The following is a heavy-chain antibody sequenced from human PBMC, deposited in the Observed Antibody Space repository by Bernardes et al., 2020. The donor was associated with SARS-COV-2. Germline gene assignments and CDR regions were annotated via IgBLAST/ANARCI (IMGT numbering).Heavy chain of an antibody. D-gene: IGHD6-6*01. J-gene: IGHJ4*02. CDR3: ARDPSLSIAAHPDY. CDR2: INPNSGGT. V-gene: IGHV1-2*02. Sequence: ATKKDYCKASGYTFTGYYMPWVRQAPGQGLEWMGWINPNSGGTNYAQKFQGRVTMTRDTSISTAYMELSRLRSDDTAVYYCARDPSLSIAAHPDYWGQGTLVTGSA. CDR1: GYTFTGYY.